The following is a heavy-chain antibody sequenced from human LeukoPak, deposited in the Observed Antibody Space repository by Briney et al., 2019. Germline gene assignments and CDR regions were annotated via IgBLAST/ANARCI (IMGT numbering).Heavy chain of an antibody. J-gene: IGHJ4*02. Sequence: GGSLRLSCAASGFTFRTYTMAWVRQAPGGGLEWVSGIGGDGGGGTYYADSVRGRFAISRDNSKSTLYLQMNSLRVEDTAVYYCVKDFGRNLGGPGYWGRGTLVTVSS. CDR3: VKDFGRNLGGPGY. D-gene: IGHD3-10*01. CDR2: IGGDGGGGT. CDR1: GFTFRTYT. V-gene: IGHV3-23*01.